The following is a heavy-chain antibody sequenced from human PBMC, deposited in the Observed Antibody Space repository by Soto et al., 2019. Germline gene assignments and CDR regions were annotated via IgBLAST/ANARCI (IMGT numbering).Heavy chain of an antibody. CDR3: SRGDATKIIVTTYYGLDV. CDR1: GGSFRNYG. D-gene: IGHD3-22*01. CDR2: IIPVFGTP. J-gene: IGHJ6*02. Sequence: QVQVVQSGAEVKKPGSSVKVSCKASGGSFRNYGISWVRQAPGQGLEWMGGIIPVFGTPHYAQKFQDRVTITADESTSTVYMEVSSLTSEDTAVYYCSRGDATKIIVTTYYGLDVWGQGTTVTVSS. V-gene: IGHV1-69*12.